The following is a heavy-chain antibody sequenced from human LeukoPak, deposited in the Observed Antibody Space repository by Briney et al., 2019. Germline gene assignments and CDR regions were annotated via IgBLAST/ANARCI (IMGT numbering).Heavy chain of an antibody. CDR3: AAHYGSGSYYSDY. Sequence: GGSLRLSCAASGFTFSSYAMHWVRQAPGKGLEYVSAISSNGGSTYYANSVKGRFTISRDNSKNTLYLQMGSLRAGDMAVYYCAAHYGSGSYYSDYWGQGTLVTVSS. V-gene: IGHV3-64*01. J-gene: IGHJ4*02. D-gene: IGHD3-10*01. CDR1: GFTFSSYA. CDR2: ISSNGGST.